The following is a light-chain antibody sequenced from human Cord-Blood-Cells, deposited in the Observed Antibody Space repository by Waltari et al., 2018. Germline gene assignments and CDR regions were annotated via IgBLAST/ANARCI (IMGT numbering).Light chain of an antibody. Sequence: TQSPSSLSASVGDRVTITCRASQGISSYLASYQQKPGKACKLLIYAASTLRSGVPLRFSGSGSGTDFTLTISSLQPEDFATYYCQQLNSYPQTLGPATKVAIK. J-gene: IGKJ3*01. CDR1: QGISSY. CDR3: QQLNSYPQT. V-gene: IGKV1-9*01. CDR2: AAS.